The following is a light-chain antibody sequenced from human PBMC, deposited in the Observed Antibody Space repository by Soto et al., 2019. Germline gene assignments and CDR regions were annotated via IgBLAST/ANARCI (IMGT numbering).Light chain of an antibody. CDR2: KAS. Sequence: EIQITQSPSTLSGSVGDRVTITCRASQSISSWLAWYQQKPGKAPKLLIYKASTLKSGVPSRFSASGSGTEFALTISGLQPDDFAVYYCQQYNRYAVTFGQGTKVDI. CDR3: QQYNRYAVT. J-gene: IGKJ1*01. CDR1: QSISSW. V-gene: IGKV1-5*03.